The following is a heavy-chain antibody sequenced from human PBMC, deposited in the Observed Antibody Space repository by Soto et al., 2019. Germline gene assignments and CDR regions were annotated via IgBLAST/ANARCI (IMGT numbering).Heavy chain of an antibody. D-gene: IGHD3-22*01. J-gene: IGHJ4*02. CDR1: GFTFSSYG. Sequence: QVQLVESGGGVVQPGRSLRLSCAASGFTFSSYGMHWVRQAPGKGLEWVAVIWYDGSNKYYADSVKGRFTISRDNSKNTLYLQMNSLRDEDTAVYYCARDWEESSGPFDYWGQGTLVTVSS. CDR3: ARDWEESSGPFDY. V-gene: IGHV3-33*01. CDR2: IWYDGSNK.